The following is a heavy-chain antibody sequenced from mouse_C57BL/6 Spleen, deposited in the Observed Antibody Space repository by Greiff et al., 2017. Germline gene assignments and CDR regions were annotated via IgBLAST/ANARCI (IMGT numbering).Heavy chain of an antibody. D-gene: IGHD1-1*01. J-gene: IGHJ1*03. CDR1: GYTFTDYN. CDR3: SRDHYYGSSYWYFDV. CDR2: INPNNGGT. V-gene: IGHV1-18*01. Sequence: VQLQQSGPELVKPGASVKIPCKASGYTFTDYNMDWVKPSHGKSLEWIGDINPNNGGTIYNQKFKGKATVTVDKSSSTASMQLSSLSSEDSAVYYCSRDHYYGSSYWYFDVWGTGTTVTVSS.